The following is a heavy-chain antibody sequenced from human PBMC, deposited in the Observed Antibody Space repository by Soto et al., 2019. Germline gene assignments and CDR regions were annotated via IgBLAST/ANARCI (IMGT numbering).Heavy chain of an antibody. D-gene: IGHD6-19*01. J-gene: IGHJ2*01. V-gene: IGHV1-3*01. Sequence: PSVKVSCKASGYTFSNYGIHWVRQAPGQRLEWMGWINAGNGNTKYSEKFQGRVTITRDTSASTAYMELGSLRSEDTAVYYCARSGYSSGWYHWYFDFWGRGTLVTVPQ. CDR3: ARSGYSSGWYHWYFDF. CDR1: GYTFSNYG. CDR2: INAGNGNT.